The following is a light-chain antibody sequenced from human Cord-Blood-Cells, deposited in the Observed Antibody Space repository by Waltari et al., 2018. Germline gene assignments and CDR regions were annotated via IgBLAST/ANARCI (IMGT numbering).Light chain of an antibody. CDR3: AAWDDSLRV. V-gene: IGLV1-47*01. Sequence: QSVLTQPPSASGTPGQRVTISCSGRSSNIGSNYVYWYQQPPGTAPKLLIYRNNQRPSGVPDRFSGSKSATSASLAISGLRSEDEADYYCAAWDDSLRVFGGGTKLTVL. J-gene: IGLJ3*02. CDR1: SSNIGSNY. CDR2: RNN.